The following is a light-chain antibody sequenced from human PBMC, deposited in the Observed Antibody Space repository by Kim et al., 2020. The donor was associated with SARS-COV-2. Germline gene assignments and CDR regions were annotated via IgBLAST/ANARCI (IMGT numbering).Light chain of an antibody. CDR2: EVS. CDR1: SSDIVGYDY. Sequence: QSALTQPPSASGSPGQSVTISCTGTSSDIVGYDYVSWYQQHPGKAPKLMIYEVSKRPSGVPDRFSGSKSGNTASLTVSGLQAEDEADYYCSSYAGSNNYVFGPGTKVTVL. J-gene: IGLJ1*01. CDR3: SSYAGSNNYV. V-gene: IGLV2-8*01.